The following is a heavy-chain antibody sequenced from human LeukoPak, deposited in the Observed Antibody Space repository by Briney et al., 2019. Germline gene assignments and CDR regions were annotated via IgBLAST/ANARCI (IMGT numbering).Heavy chain of an antibody. J-gene: IGHJ4*02. D-gene: IGHD5-12*01. CDR1: GFTFSSYA. CDR2: ISYDGSNK. CDR3: ARGYSGYDF. V-gene: IGHV3-30*01. Sequence: GGSLRLSCAASGFTFSSYAMHWVRQAPGKGLEWVVVISYDGSNKYYADSVKGRFTISRDNSKNTLYLQMNSLRAEDTAVYYCARGYSGYDFWGQGTLVTVSS.